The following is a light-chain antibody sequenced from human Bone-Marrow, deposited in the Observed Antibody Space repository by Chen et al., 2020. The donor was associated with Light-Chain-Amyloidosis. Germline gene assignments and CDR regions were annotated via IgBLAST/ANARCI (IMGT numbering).Light chain of an antibody. J-gene: IGLJ3*02. CDR2: DDS. CDR1: NIGSTS. Sequence: SYVLTQPSSVSVAPGQTATIACGGNNIGSTSVHWYQQTPGQAPLLVVYDDSDRPSGIPERLCGFKSGKTATLTSSRVEAGDEGDYYCQVWDRSSDRPVFGGGTKLTVL. V-gene: IGLV3-21*02. CDR3: QVWDRSSDRPV.